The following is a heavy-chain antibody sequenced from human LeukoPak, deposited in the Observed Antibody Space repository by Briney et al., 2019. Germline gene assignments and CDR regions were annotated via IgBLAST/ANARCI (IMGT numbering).Heavy chain of an antibody. V-gene: IGHV3-30-3*01. J-gene: IGHJ4*02. CDR1: GFTFSSYA. Sequence: GRSLRLSCAASGFTFSSYAMHWVRQAPGKGLEWVAVISYDGSNKYYADSVKGRFTISRDDSKNTLFLQMNSLRVEDTAMYHCARIGLGVSFGSGFDYWGQGTLVTVTS. CDR3: ARIGLGVSFGSGFDY. CDR2: ISYDGSNK. D-gene: IGHD3-10*01.